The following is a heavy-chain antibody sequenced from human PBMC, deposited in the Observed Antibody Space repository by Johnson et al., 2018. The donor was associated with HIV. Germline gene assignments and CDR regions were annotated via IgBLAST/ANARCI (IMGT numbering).Heavy chain of an antibody. CDR1: GFTFSSYG. Sequence: QVQLVESGGGVVQPGRSLRLSCAASGFTFSSYGMHWVRQAPGKGLEWVAVISYDGSNKYYADSVKGRFTISRDNSKNTLYLQMNSLRAEDTAVYYCAKDLNYGSGRVDIWGQGTMVTVSS. V-gene: IGHV3-30*18. CDR2: ISYDGSNK. J-gene: IGHJ3*02. CDR3: AKDLNYGSGRVDI. D-gene: IGHD3-10*01.